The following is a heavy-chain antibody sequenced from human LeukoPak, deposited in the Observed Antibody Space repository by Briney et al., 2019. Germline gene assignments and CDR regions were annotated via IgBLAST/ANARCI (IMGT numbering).Heavy chain of an antibody. D-gene: IGHD4-23*01. CDR3: AREAYGGNSGVDY. V-gene: IGHV1-18*01. CDR1: GYTFTGYG. CDR2: ISAYNGNT. J-gene: IGHJ4*02. Sequence: ASVTVSCKASGYTFTGYGISWVRQAPGQGLERMGWISAYNGNTNYAQKLKGRVTMTTDTSTSTAYMELRSLRSDDTAVYYCAREAYGGNSGVDYWGQGTLVTVSS.